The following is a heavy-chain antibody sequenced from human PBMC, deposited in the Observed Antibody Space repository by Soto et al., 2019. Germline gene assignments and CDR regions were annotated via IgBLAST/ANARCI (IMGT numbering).Heavy chain of an antibody. CDR1: GYTFTSYA. J-gene: IGHJ6*02. Sequence: ASVKVSCKASGYTFTSYAMHWVRQAPGQRLEWKGWINAGNGNTKYSQKFQGRVTITRDTSASTAYMELSSLRSEDTAVYYCARVAGIAAAGYYYYYGMDVWGQGTTVTVSS. V-gene: IGHV1-3*01. CDR3: ARVAGIAAAGYYYYYGMDV. CDR2: INAGNGNT. D-gene: IGHD6-13*01.